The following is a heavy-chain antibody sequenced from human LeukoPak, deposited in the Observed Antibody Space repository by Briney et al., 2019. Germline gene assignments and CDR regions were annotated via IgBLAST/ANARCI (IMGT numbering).Heavy chain of an antibody. Sequence: ASVKVSCKASGYTFTAYFMHWVRQAPGQGLEWMGWINPNSGGTNYAQKFQGRVTMTRDTSISTAYMELSRLRSDDTAVYYCAKHSGSGSYYANWFDPWGQGTLVTVSS. V-gene: IGHV1-2*02. CDR1: GYTFTAYF. CDR3: AKHSGSGSYYANWFDP. D-gene: IGHD3-10*01. CDR2: INPNSGGT. J-gene: IGHJ5*02.